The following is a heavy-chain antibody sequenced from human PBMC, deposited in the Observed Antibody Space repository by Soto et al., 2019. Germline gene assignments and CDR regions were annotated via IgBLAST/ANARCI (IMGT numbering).Heavy chain of an antibody. CDR2: IYSSGSA. CDR1: RASIYTYS. Sequence: TLSLTCTVSRASIYTYSWTWIRQPAGKGLQWIGHIYSSGSANYSPSLKSRVSMSVDSSKNQIYLKLSSFTAADPAVSSCSTTLGANASLGQGT. V-gene: IGHV4-4*07. CDR3: STTLGANAS. J-gene: IGHJ5*02. D-gene: IGHD3-3*01.